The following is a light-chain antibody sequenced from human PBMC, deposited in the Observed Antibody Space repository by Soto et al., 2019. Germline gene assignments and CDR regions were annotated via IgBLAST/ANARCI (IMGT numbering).Light chain of an antibody. V-gene: IGKV1-12*01. CDR3: QQANSFPLT. Sequence: DIQMTQSTSSVSASVGDRVTITCRASQAISSLLAWYQQKPGKAPNLLIHTASSLQSGVPSRFSGSGSGTDFSLTISSLQPEDFATYYCQQANSFPLTFGGGTKVEIK. CDR2: TAS. CDR1: QAISSL. J-gene: IGKJ4*01.